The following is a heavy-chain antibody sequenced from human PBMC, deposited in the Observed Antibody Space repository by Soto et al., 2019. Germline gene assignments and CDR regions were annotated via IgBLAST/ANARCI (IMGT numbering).Heavy chain of an antibody. D-gene: IGHD5-12*01. CDR3: ARGEYSGYGYNWFDP. J-gene: IGHJ5*02. Sequence: EVQLVESGGGLVQPGGSLRLSCAASGFTFSSYWMHWVRQAPGKGLVWVSRINSDGSSTSYADSVKGRFTISRDNAKNTLYLQMNSLRAEDTAVYYCARGEYSGYGYNWFDPWGQGTLVTVSS. CDR1: GFTFSSYW. CDR2: INSDGSST. V-gene: IGHV3-74*01.